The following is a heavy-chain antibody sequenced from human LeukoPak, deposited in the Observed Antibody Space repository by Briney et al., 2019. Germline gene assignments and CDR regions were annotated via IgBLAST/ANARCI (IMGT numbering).Heavy chain of an antibody. J-gene: IGHJ6*03. CDR1: GFTFSDYY. D-gene: IGHD4-11*01. CDR2: ISCSGSTI. Sequence: GGALRLSCAASGFTFSDYYMSWLRQARGKGLEGVSYISCSGSTIYYADCVKGRFTISRDNAKNSLYLQMNSLRAEDTAVYYCARDPMTTEGYYYYYMDVWGKGTTVTVSS. CDR3: ARDPMTTEGYYYYYMDV. V-gene: IGHV3-11*04.